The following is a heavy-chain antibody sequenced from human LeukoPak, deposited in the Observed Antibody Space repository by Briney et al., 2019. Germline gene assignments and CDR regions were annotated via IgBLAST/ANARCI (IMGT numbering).Heavy chain of an antibody. CDR1: EFTFSNYP. D-gene: IGHD6-19*01. CDR3: ARDIRRGLAVAGLFDS. CDR2: VSYDGRNK. J-gene: IGHJ4*02. Sequence: GGSLRLSCVASEFTFSNYPIHWLRQAPGKGLEWVAVVSYDGRNKYYADSVKGRFTISRDSSRNTASLQMISLRVEDTALYYCARDIRRGLAVAGLFDSWGQGTLVTVSS. V-gene: IGHV3-30*01.